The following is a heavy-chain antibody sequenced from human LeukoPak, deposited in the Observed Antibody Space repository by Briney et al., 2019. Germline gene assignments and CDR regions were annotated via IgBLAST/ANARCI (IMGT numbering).Heavy chain of an antibody. CDR3: ARDGAVSGTSDWYFDL. V-gene: IGHV1-46*01. CDR1: GYTFSNYY. CDR2: IKPTGGST. J-gene: IGHJ2*01. Sequence: ASVKVSCKASGYTFSNYYMHWVRQAPGQGLEWTGMIKPTGGSTSYAQRFQGRVTMTRDTSTSTVYMELSSLTSEDTAVYYCARDGAVSGTSDWYFDLWGHGTLVTVSS. D-gene: IGHD3-10*01.